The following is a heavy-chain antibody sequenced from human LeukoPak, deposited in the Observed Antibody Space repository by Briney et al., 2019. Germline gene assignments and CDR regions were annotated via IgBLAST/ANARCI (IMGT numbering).Heavy chain of an antibody. CDR3: ARALEWTTEPLFDY. CDR1: GGSISRGGYS. V-gene: IGHV4-30-2*01. CDR2: IYHSGST. J-gene: IGHJ4*02. Sequence: SQTLSLTCAFSGGSISRGGYSWSWIRQPPGKGLEGIGYIYHSGSTYYNPSLKSRVTISVDRSKNQLYMKLRCVTDADTAVYYCARALEWTTEPLFDYWGQGPLVTVSS. D-gene: IGHD3-3*01.